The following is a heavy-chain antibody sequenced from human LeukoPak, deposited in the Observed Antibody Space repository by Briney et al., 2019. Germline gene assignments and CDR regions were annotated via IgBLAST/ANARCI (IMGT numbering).Heavy chain of an antibody. CDR2: IYHSGST. V-gene: IGHV4-30-2*01. D-gene: IGHD3-10*01. Sequence: SQTLSLTCAVSGGSISSGGYSWSWIRQPPGKGLEWIGYIYHSGSTYYNPSLKSRVTISVDRSKNQFALKLSSVTAADTAVYYCARAGSGSYLVWFDPWGQGTLVTVSS. CDR1: GGSISSGGYS. J-gene: IGHJ5*02. CDR3: ARAGSGSYLVWFDP.